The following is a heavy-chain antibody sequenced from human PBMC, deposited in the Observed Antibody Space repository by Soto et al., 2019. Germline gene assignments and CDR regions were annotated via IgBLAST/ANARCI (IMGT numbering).Heavy chain of an antibody. J-gene: IGHJ6*02. D-gene: IGHD2-15*01. V-gene: IGHV3-13*01. CDR1: GFTFSSYD. CDR3: ARGDCSGGSCQLYGMDV. CDR2: IGTAGDT. Sequence: EVQLVESGGGLVQPGGSLRLSCAASGFTFSSYDMHWVRQATGKGLEWVSAIGTAGDTYYPGSVKGRFTISRENAKNSLYLQMNSLRAEDTAVYYCARGDCSGGSCQLYGMDVWGQGTTVTVSS.